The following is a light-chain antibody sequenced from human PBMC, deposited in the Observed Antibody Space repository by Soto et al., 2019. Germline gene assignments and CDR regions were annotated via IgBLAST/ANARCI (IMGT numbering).Light chain of an antibody. CDR2: GAS. CDR3: QQYGSSPWT. J-gene: IGKJ1*01. Sequence: EIVLTQSTGTLSLSPGERATLSCRASQSVSRNYLAWYQQKPGQAPRLLMYGASSRATGIPDRFSGSGSGTDFTLTISRLEPEDFAVYYCQQYGSSPWTFAQGTKVDI. V-gene: IGKV3-20*01. CDR1: QSVSRNY.